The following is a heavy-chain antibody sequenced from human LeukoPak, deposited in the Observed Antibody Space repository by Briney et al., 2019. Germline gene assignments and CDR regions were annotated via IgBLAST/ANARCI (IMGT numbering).Heavy chain of an antibody. J-gene: IGHJ5*02. CDR2: IHHRGTT. V-gene: IGHV4-39*07. CDR1: GGSISTNTYY. CDR3: ARGPAAVHP. Sequence: SETLSLTCIVSGGSISTNTYYWGWIRLPPGKGLEWIGEIHHRGTTYYNPSLRSRVTISVDTSKNQFSLRLTSVTAADTAVYYCARGPAAVHPWGQGTLVTVSS. D-gene: IGHD6-13*01.